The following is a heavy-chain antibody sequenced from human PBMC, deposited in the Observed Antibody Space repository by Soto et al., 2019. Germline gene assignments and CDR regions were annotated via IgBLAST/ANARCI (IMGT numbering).Heavy chain of an antibody. Sequence: GGSLRLSCAASGFTFSSYGMHWVRQAPGKGLEWVAVISYDGSNKYYADSVKGRFTISRDNSKSTLYLQMNSLRAEDTAVYYCAKDGAIFGVVISSPFWFDPWGQGTLVTVSS. V-gene: IGHV3-30*18. CDR2: ISYDGSNK. CDR1: GFTFSSYG. J-gene: IGHJ5*02. CDR3: AKDGAIFGVVISSPFWFDP. D-gene: IGHD3-3*01.